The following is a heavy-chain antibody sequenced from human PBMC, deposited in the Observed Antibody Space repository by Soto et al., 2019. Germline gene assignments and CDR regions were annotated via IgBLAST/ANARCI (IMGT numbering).Heavy chain of an antibody. CDR3: ARALRGPRDAFDI. CDR1: GGTFSSYA. J-gene: IGHJ3*02. V-gene: IGHV1-69*10. CDR2: IIPIFGIA. Sequence: ASVKVSCKASGGTFSSYAISWVRQAPGQGLEWMGGIIPIFGIANYAQKFQGRVTITADKSTSTAYMELSSLRSEDTAVYYWARALRGPRDAFDIWGQGTMVTVSS.